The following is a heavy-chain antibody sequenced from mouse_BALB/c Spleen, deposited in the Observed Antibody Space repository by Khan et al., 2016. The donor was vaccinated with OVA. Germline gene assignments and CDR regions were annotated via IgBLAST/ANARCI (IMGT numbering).Heavy chain of an antibody. J-gene: IGHJ4*01. CDR2: INPSTIYT. CDR1: GYTFTNYW. D-gene: IGHD3-2*02. CDR3: ARRLPPYYYAMDY. V-gene: IGHV1-7*01. Sequence: VQLQQSGAELAKPGASVKMSCKASGYTFTNYWMHWVKQRPGQGLEWIGYINPSTIYTEYNQKFKDKAPLTADKSSSTAYMQLRSLTSEDSAVYYCARRLPPYYYAMDYWGQGTSVTVSS.